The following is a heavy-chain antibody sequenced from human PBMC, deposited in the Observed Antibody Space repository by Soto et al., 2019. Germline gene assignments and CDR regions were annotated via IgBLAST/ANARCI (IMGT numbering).Heavy chain of an antibody. Sequence: GGSLRLSCAASGFSISSHGMSWVRQAPGKGLEWVSTISLSAGTTYYADSVKGRFTISRDNSQNTLYLQMDNLRAEDTAVYHCANFARSGTTCYFDYWGLGTLVTVSS. CDR3: ANFARSGTTCYFDY. CDR1: GFSISSHG. D-gene: IGHD2-15*01. CDR2: ISLSAGTT. J-gene: IGHJ4*02. V-gene: IGHV3-23*01.